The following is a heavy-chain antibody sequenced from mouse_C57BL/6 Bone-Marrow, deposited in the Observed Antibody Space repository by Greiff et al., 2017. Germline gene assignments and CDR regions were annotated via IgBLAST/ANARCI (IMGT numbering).Heavy chain of an antibody. CDR3: ARRGRRGYFDV. CDR2: ISSGGSYT. D-gene: IGHD1-1*01. V-gene: IGHV5-6*01. J-gene: IGHJ1*03. CDR1: GFTFSSYG. Sequence: EVQRVESGGDLVKPGGSLKLSCAASGFTFSSYGMFWVRQTPDKRLEWVATISSGGSYTYYPDSVKGRFTISRDNAKNTLYLQMSSLKSEDTAMYYCARRGRRGYFDVWGTGTTVTVSS.